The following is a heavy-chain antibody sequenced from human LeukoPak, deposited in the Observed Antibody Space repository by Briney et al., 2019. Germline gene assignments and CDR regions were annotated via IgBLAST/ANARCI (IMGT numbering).Heavy chain of an antibody. CDR2: ISYDGSSN. CDR3: TKVTTSTKYYSGMDV. CDR1: GFTFSTYV. Sequence: GRSLRLACAASGFTFSTYVIHWVRQAPGKGLEWAALISYDGSSNYYADSVKGRFTISRDNSRNTVYLQMNSLRAEDTAVYYCTKVTTSTKYYSGMDVWGQGTTVTVSS. D-gene: IGHD1-14*01. V-gene: IGHV3-30*18. J-gene: IGHJ6*02.